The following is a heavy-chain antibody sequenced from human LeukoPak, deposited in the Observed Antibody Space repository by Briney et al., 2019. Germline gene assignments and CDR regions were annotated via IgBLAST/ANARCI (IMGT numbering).Heavy chain of an antibody. CDR3: ARGYYDSSGYYVGLNNWFDP. J-gene: IGHJ5*02. Sequence: PSETLSLTCTVSGGSISSSSYYWGWIRQPPGKGLEWIGYIYYSGSTNYNPSLKSRVTISVDTSKNQFSLKLSSVTAADTAVYYCARGYYDSSGYYVGLNNWFDPWGQGTLVTVSS. CDR1: GGSISSSSYY. D-gene: IGHD3-22*01. CDR2: IYYSGST. V-gene: IGHV4-61*05.